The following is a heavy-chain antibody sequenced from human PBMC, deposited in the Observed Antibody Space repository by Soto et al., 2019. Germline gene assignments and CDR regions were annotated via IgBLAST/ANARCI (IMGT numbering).Heavy chain of an antibody. CDR3: ARVGSSGWSPDY. Sequence: SETLSLTCSVSGGSISGHYWTWIRQSPGKGLEWIGYIFYSGSTNYNPSLKSRVTISVDTSKNQFSLKTSSVTAADTAVYYCARVGSSGWSPDYWGRGTLVTVSS. V-gene: IGHV4-59*11. J-gene: IGHJ4*02. CDR2: IFYSGST. D-gene: IGHD6-19*01. CDR1: GGSISGHY.